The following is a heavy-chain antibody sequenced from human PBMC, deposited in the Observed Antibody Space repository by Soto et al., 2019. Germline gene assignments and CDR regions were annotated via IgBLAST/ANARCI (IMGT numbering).Heavy chain of an antibody. CDR2: ISYDGSNK. V-gene: IGHV3-30*18. CDR1: GFTFSSYG. J-gene: IGHJ4*02. D-gene: IGHD6-13*01. Sequence: GGSLRLSCAASGFTFSSYGMHWVRQAPGKGLEWVAVISYDGSNKYYADSVKGRFTISRDNSKNTLYLQMNSLRAEDTAVYYCAKDNGYSGLVFSFDYWGQGTLVTVSS. CDR3: AKDNGYSGLVFSFDY.